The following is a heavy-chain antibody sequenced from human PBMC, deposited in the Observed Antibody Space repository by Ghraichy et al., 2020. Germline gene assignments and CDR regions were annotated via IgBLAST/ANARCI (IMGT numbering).Heavy chain of an antibody. Sequence: SETLSLTCNVSGYSISSGYYWGWIRQPPGKGLEWIGSIYHLGTTYYNPSLKTRVTISVDTSNMQFSLKMRSVTASDTAVYYCARETERNYDFWSGSYRGSPIDYWGHGTLVTVSS. D-gene: IGHD3-3*01. CDR1: GYSISSGYY. J-gene: IGHJ4*01. V-gene: IGHV4-38-2*02. CDR3: ARETERNYDFWSGSYRGSPIDY. CDR2: IYHLGTT.